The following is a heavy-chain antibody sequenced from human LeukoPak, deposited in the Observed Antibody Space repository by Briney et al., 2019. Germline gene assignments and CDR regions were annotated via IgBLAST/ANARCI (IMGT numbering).Heavy chain of an antibody. Sequence: SETLSLTCTVSGGSISSGSYHWSWIRQPPGKGLEWIGYIYYSGSTNYNPSLKSRVTISVDTSKNQFSLKLSSVTAADTAVYYCAREGYDILTGYYLRYFQHWGQGTLVTVSS. J-gene: IGHJ1*01. CDR2: IYYSGST. V-gene: IGHV4-61*01. CDR1: GGSISSGSYH. CDR3: AREGYDILTGYYLRYFQH. D-gene: IGHD3-9*01.